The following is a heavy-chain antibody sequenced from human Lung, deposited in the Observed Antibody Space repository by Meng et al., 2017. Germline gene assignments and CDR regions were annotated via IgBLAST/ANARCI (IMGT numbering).Heavy chain of an antibody. CDR2: INHSGST. J-gene: IGHJ4*02. CDR3: ARGPTTMAHDFDY. D-gene: IGHD4-11*01. V-gene: IGHV4-34*01. CDR1: GGSFSDYY. Sequence: QAQLPQWGAGLLKPSETLSLTCVVSGGSFSDYYWSWIRQPPGKGLEWIGEINHSGSTNYNASLESRATISVDTSQNNLSLKLSSVTAADSAVYYCARGPTTMAHDFDYWGQGTLVTVSS.